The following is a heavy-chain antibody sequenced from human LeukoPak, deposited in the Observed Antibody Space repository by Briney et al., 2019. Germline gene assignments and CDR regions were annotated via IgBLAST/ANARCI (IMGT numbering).Heavy chain of an antibody. D-gene: IGHD6-19*01. CDR1: GFTFSSYA. Sequence: GSLRLSCAASGFTFSSYAMHWVRQAPGKGLEWVAVISYDGSNKYYADSVKGRFTISRDNSKNTLYLQMNSLRAEDTAVYYCARSEQWPYYYYYGMDVWGQGTTVTVSS. V-gene: IGHV3-30-3*01. CDR3: ARSEQWPYYYYYGMDV. J-gene: IGHJ6*02. CDR2: ISYDGSNK.